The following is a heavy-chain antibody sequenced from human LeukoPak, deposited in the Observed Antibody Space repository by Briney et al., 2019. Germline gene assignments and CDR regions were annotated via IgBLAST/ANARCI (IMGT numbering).Heavy chain of an antibody. V-gene: IGHV4-31*03. CDR2: IYYSGST. CDR1: GGSISSGGYY. J-gene: IGHJ4*02. CDR3: ARAKLVGATLDY. Sequence: PSQTLSLTCTVSGGSISSGGYYWSWLRQHPGKGLEWIGYIYYSGSTYYNPSLKSRVTISVDTSKNQFSLKLSSVTAADTAVYYCARAKLVGATLDYWGQGTLVTVSS. D-gene: IGHD1-26*01.